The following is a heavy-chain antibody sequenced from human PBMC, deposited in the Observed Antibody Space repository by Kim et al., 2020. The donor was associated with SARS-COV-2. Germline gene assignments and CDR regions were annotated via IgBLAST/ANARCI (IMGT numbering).Heavy chain of an antibody. CDR2: IYPGDFDT. CDR1: GYIFTSYW. CDR3: ARHGDLAADPVDP. J-gene: IGHJ5*02. V-gene: IGHV5-51*01. D-gene: IGHD6-13*01. Sequence: GESLKISCKGSGYIFTSYWIAWVRQMPGKGLEWMGIIYPGDFDTRYSQTFQGQVTFSVDKSISTAYLQWSSLKASDTAMYYCARHGDLAADPVDPWGQGPLVTVSS.